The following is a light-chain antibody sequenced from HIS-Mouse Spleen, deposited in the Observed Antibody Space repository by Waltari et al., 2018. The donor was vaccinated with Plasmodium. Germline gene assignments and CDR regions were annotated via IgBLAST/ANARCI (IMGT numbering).Light chain of an antibody. CDR2: EVS. J-gene: IGLJ2*01. CDR1: SSDVGGYNY. V-gene: IGLV2-8*01. Sequence: QSALTQPPSASGSPGQSVTISCTGTSSDVGGYNYVSWYQQPPGKAPKLMIYEVSKRPPGVPDRFSGSKSGNTASLTFSGLQSEDEADYYCSSYAGSNNLVFGGGTKLTVL. CDR3: SSYAGSNNLV.